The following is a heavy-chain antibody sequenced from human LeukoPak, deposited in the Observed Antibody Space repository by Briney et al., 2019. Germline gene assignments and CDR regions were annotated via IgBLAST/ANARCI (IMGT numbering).Heavy chain of an antibody. CDR1: GYTFTGYY. CDR2: INPNSGGT. D-gene: IGHD2-2*01. J-gene: IGHJ4*02. V-gene: IGHV1-2*02. CDR3: ARDRDGKDIVVVPAAYVDY. Sequence: ASVKVSCKASGYTFTGYYMHWVRQAPGQGLEWMGWINPNSGGTNYAQKFQGRVTMTRDTSISTAYMELSRLRSDDTAVYYCARDRDGKDIVVVPAAYVDYWGQGTLVTVSS.